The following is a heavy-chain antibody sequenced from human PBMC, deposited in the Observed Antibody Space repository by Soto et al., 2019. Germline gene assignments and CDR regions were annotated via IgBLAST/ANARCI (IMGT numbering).Heavy chain of an antibody. J-gene: IGHJ4*02. D-gene: IGHD6-13*01. CDR3: AIDTKGRAAAGTNPHLGY. Sequence: QVQLVESGGGVVQPGTSLRLSCAASGFTFSSYGMHWVRQAPGKGLEWVAVIWYDGSNKYYADSVKGRFTISRDNSKNTLYLQMNSLRAEDTAVYYCAIDTKGRAAAGTNPHLGYWGQGTLVTVSS. CDR2: IWYDGSNK. V-gene: IGHV3-33*01. CDR1: GFTFSSYG.